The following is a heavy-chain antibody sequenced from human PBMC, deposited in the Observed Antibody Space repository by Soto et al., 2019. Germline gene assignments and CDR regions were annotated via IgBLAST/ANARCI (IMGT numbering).Heavy chain of an antibody. Sequence: QPGGSLRLSCAASGFVLSSYWMHWVRQAPGKGLVWVARINTDGSSTTYADSVKGRFTVSRDNAENTLYLEMNSLRAEDTAVYYCVREWFYTGSGSYRYWGQGTPVTVSS. V-gene: IGHV3-74*01. CDR2: INTDGSST. J-gene: IGHJ4*02. CDR3: VREWFYTGSGSYRY. D-gene: IGHD3-10*01. CDR1: GFVLSSYW.